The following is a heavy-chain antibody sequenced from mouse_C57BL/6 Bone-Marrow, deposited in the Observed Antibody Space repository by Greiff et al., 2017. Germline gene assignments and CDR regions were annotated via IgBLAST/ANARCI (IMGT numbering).Heavy chain of an antibody. CDR2: INPNYGTT. D-gene: IGHD1-1*01. CDR3: ARPHYYGSSFYWYFDV. Sequence: VQLQQSGPELVKPGASVKISCTASGYSFTDYNMNWVKQSNGKSLEWIGVINPNYGTTSYNQKFKGKATLTVDQSSSTAYMQLSSLTSEDSAVYYSARPHYYGSSFYWYFDVWGTGTTVTVSS. CDR1: GYSFTDYN. J-gene: IGHJ1*03. V-gene: IGHV1-39*01.